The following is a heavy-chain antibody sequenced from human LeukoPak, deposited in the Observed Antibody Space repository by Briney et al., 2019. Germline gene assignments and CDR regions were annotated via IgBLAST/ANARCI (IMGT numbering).Heavy chain of an antibody. CDR1: GGTFSSYA. CDR2: MDPNSGNT. J-gene: IGHJ3*02. D-gene: IGHD1-26*01. CDR3: ARGRGRELLGDDAFDI. Sequence: ASVKVSCKASGGTFSSYAISWVRQATGQGLEWMGWMDPNSGNTGYAQKFQGRVTITRNTSISTAYMELSSLRSEDTAVYYCARGRGRELLGDDAFDIWGQGTMVTVSS. V-gene: IGHV1-8*03.